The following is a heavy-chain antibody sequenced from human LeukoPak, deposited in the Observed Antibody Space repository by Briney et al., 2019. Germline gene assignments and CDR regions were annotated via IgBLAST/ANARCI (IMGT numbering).Heavy chain of an antibody. Sequence: SETLSLTCTVSGGSISSYYWSWIWQPPGKGLEWIGYIYYSGSTNYNPSLKSRVTISVDTSKNQFSLKLSSVTAADTAVYYCARAAAGDYYYGMDVWGQGTTVTVSS. CDR3: ARAAAGDYYYGMDV. J-gene: IGHJ6*02. D-gene: IGHD6-13*01. CDR2: IYYSGST. V-gene: IGHV4-59*01. CDR1: GGSISSYY.